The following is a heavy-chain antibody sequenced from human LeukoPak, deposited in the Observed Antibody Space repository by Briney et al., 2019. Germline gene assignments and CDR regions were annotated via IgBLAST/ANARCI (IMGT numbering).Heavy chain of an antibody. CDR1: GASFSRYY. Sequence: SQTLSLTCAVDGASFSRYYCGWIRQSPGKWLEWIAEIDHRGDTNYNPSVKSRVTISVDTSKNQFSLKMRSLSAADTALYYCARGATISETGYFDFWGQGTMVTVSS. D-gene: IGHD5-24*01. CDR3: ARGATISETGYFDF. CDR2: IDHRGDT. V-gene: IGHV4-34*01. J-gene: IGHJ4*03.